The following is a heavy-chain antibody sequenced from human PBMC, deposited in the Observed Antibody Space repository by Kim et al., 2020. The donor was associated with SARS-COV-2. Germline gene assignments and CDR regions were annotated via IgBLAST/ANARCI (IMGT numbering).Heavy chain of an antibody. CDR1: GYTFTSYD. D-gene: IGHD2-2*01. Sequence: ASVKVSCKASGYTFTSYDINWVRQATGQGLEWMGWMNPNSGNTGYAQKFQGRVTMTRNTSISTAYMELSSLRSEDPAVYYCARGHIMVVVPAALSMDYYYSGMDGWGQGTTVTVTS. V-gene: IGHV1-8*01. J-gene: IGHJ6*02. CDR2: MNPNSGNT. CDR3: ARGHIMVVVPAALSMDYYYSGMDG.